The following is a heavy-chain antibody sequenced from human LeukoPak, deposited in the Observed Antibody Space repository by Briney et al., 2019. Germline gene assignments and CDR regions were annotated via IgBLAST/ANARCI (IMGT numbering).Heavy chain of an antibody. CDR2: IYPGDSDT. CDR1: GYIFTSNW. J-gene: IGHJ4*02. CDR3: ARQPDSSAPPLY. D-gene: IGHD6-19*01. Sequence: TGESLQISCMCSGYIFTSNWVDCVRQMPGKGLEWMGIIYPGDSDTRYSPSFQGQVTISADKYINTAYLQWSSLKASDTAMFYCARQPDSSAPPLYWGQGTLVSVSS. V-gene: IGHV5-51*01.